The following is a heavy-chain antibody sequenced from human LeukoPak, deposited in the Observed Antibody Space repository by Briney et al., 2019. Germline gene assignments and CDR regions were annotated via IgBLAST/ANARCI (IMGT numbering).Heavy chain of an antibody. Sequence: GRSLRLSCAASGFTFDDYAMHWVRQAPGKGLEWVLGISWNSGSIGYADSVKGRFTISRDNAKNSLYLQMNSLRAEDMALYYCAKDSDYVWGSYRSSFDYWGQGTLVTVSS. CDR3: AKDSDYVWGSYRSSFDY. CDR2: ISWNSGSI. V-gene: IGHV3-9*03. J-gene: IGHJ4*02. CDR1: GFTFDDYA. D-gene: IGHD3-16*02.